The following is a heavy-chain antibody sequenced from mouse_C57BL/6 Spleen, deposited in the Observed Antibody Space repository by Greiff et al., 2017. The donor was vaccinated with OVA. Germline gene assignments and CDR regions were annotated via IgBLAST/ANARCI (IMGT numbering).Heavy chain of an antibody. Sequence: QVQLQQPGAELVRPGSSVKLSCKASGYTFTSYWMDWVQQRPGQGLEWIGNIYPSDSETHYNQKFKDKATLTVDKSSSTAYMQLSSLTSEDSAVYYCARSITTVVAKGYFDVWGTGTTVTVSS. D-gene: IGHD1-1*01. J-gene: IGHJ1*03. CDR3: ARSITTVVAKGYFDV. CDR2: IYPSDSET. V-gene: IGHV1-61*01. CDR1: GYTFTSYW.